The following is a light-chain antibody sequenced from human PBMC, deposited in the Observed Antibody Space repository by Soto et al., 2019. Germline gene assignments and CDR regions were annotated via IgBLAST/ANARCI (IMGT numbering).Light chain of an antibody. V-gene: IGLV2-14*01. CDR2: EVT. CDR3: SSYTTSSTRV. J-gene: IGLJ1*01. CDR1: SSDIGIYKY. Sequence: QSALTQPASVCGSPGQSIAISCTGSSSDIGIYKYVSWYQQHPGKVPKLIIYEVTNRPSGVSNRFSGSKSGNTASLTISGLQAEDEADYYCSSYTTSSTRVFGSGTKLTV.